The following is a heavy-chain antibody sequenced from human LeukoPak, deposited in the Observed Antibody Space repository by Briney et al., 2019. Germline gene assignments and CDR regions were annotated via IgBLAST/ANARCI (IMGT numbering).Heavy chain of an antibody. CDR3: ARDPKTDSGSYSYFDY. J-gene: IGHJ4*02. Sequence: GSLRLSCAASGFTFSDYYMSWIRQAPGKGLEWIGSIYYSGSTYYNPSLKSRVTISVDTSKNQFSLKLSSVTAADTAVYYCARDPKTDSGSYSYFDYWGQGTLVTVSS. CDR1: GFTFSDYY. CDR2: IYYSGST. D-gene: IGHD1-26*01. V-gene: IGHV4-38-2*02.